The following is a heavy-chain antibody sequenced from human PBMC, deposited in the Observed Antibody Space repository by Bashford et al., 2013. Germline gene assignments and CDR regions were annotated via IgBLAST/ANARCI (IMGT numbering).Heavy chain of an antibody. D-gene: IGHD1-26*01. Sequence: EWIGSIYYSGSTYYNPSLKSRVTISVDTSKNQFSLKLSSVTAADTAVYYCATSTTLENFDYWGQGTLVTVSS. CDR3: ATSTTLENFDY. V-gene: IGHV4-39*01. J-gene: IGHJ4*02. CDR2: IYYSGST.